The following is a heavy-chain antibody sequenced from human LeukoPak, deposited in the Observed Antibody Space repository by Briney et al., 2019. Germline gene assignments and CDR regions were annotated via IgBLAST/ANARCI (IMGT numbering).Heavy chain of an antibody. Sequence: GGSLRLSCAASGFTFSSYGMHWVRQAPGKGLEWVAFIRYDGSNKYYADSVKGRFTISRDNSKNTLYLQMNSLRAEDTAVYYCARAPYSSSWLFDYWGQGTLVTVSS. CDR3: ARAPYSSSWLFDY. CDR1: GFTFSSYG. D-gene: IGHD6-13*01. V-gene: IGHV3-30*02. J-gene: IGHJ4*02. CDR2: IRYDGSNK.